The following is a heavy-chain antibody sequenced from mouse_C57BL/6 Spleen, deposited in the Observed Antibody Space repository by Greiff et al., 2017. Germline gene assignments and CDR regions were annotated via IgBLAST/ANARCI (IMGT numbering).Heavy chain of an antibody. V-gene: IGHV1-50*01. Sequence: QVQLQQPGAELVKPGASVKLSCKASGYTFTSYWMQWVKQRPGQGLEWIGEIDPSDSYTNYNQKFKGKATLTVDNTSSTAYMQLSSLTSEDSAVSYCARRGLGAMDYWGQGTSVTVSS. CDR2: IDPSDSYT. CDR3: ARRGLGAMDY. CDR1: GYTFTSYW. J-gene: IGHJ4*01.